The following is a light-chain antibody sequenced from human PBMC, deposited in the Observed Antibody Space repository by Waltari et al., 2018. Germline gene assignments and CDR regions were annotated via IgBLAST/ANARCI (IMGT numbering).Light chain of an antibody. V-gene: IGLV3-25*03. CDR3: QSADTNFANHVV. Sequence: SYDLTQPPSVSVSPGQTARITCSGDSLPKLYSYWYQQKPGQAPELLIYKDSESPSGIPERFSGASSGTTATLTISGVQAEDEADYYCQSADTNFANHVVFGGGTQLTVL. CDR2: KDS. CDR1: SLPKLY. J-gene: IGLJ2*01.